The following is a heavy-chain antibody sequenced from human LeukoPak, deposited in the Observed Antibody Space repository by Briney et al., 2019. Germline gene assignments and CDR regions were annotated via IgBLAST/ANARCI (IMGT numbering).Heavy chain of an antibody. D-gene: IGHD1-26*01. CDR2: IIPIFGTA. V-gene: IGHV1-69*13. CDR3: ARRGGIVSGSYWGMDY. J-gene: IGHJ4*02. Sequence: SVKVSCKASGGTFSSYAISWLRQAPGQGLEWMGGIIPIFGTANYAQKFQGRVTITADESTSTAYMELSSLRSEDTAVYYCARRGGIVSGSYWGMDYWGQGTLVTVSS. CDR1: GGTFSSYA.